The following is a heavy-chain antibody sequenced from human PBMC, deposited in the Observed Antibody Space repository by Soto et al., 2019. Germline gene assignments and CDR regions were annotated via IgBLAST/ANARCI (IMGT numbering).Heavy chain of an antibody. J-gene: IGHJ6*02. CDR2: ISGSGGST. CDR3: AKGIKQWLVRGLYYYYGMDV. Sequence: GGSLRLSCAASGFTFSSYAMSWVRQAPGKGLEWVSAISGSGGSTYYADSVKGRFTISRDNSKNTLYLQMNSLRAEDTAVYYCAKGIKQWLVRGLYYYYGMDVWGQGTTVTVSS. D-gene: IGHD6-19*01. V-gene: IGHV3-23*01. CDR1: GFTFSSYA.